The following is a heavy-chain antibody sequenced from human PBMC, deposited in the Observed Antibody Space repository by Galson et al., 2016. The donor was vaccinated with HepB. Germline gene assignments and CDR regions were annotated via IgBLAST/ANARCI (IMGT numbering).Heavy chain of an antibody. J-gene: IGHJ3*02. Sequence: CKASGGTFSNYGISWVRQAPGQGLEWMGGIIPIFGAANYEQKFQGRVTISADEATNTVYMELSSLTSEDTAVYYCARDRSSGWVDSSDIWGQGTMVTVSS. D-gene: IGHD6-19*01. V-gene: IGHV1-69*01. CDR3: ARDRSSGWVDSSDI. CDR1: GGTFSNYG. CDR2: IIPIFGAA.